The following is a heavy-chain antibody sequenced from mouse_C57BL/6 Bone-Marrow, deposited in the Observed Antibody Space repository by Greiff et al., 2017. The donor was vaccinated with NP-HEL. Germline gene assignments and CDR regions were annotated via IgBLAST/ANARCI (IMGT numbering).Heavy chain of an antibody. CDR3: ARHYCSSYSYWDIDV. D-gene: IGHD1-1*01. Sequence: VQLQQPGAELVKPGASVKLSCKASGYTFTSYWMHWVKQRPGRGLEWIGRIDPNSGGTKYNEKFKSKATLTVDKPTSTAYMQLSSLTSEDSAVYYCARHYCSSYSYWDIDVWGTGTTVTVSS. V-gene: IGHV1-72*01. J-gene: IGHJ1*03. CDR1: GYTFTSYW. CDR2: IDPNSGGT.